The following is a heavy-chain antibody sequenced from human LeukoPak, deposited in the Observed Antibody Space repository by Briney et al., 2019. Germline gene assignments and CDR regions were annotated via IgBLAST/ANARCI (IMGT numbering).Heavy chain of an antibody. CDR3: ARPTIQWLGNPDYYFDY. CDR1: GGSISSSTYY. J-gene: IGHJ4*02. Sequence: SETLSLTCNVSGGSISSSTYYWGWIRQPPGKGLEWIGSIYNSGSTYYNPSLKSRVTISVDTSKNQFSLKLSSVTAADTAVYYCARPTIQWLGNPDYYFDYWGQGTLVTVSS. V-gene: IGHV4-39*01. D-gene: IGHD6-19*01. CDR2: IYNSGST.